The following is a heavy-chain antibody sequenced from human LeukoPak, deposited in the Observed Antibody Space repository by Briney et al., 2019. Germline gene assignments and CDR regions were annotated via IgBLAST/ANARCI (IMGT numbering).Heavy chain of an antibody. CDR3: AKDLRQPRLPPGGAFDI. V-gene: IGHV3-23*01. CDR1: GFTFSSYA. J-gene: IGHJ3*02. CDR2: ISGSGGST. Sequence: PGGSLRLSCAASGFTFSSYAMSWVRQAPGKGLEWVSAISGSGGSTYYADSVKGRFTISRDNSKNTLYLQMNSLRAEDTAVYYCAKDLRQPRLPPGGAFDIWGQGTMVTVSS. D-gene: IGHD6-13*01.